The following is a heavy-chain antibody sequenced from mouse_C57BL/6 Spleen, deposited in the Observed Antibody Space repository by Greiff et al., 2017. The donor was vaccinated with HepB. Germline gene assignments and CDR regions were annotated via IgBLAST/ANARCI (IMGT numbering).Heavy chain of an antibody. CDR1: GYTFTSYW. J-gene: IGHJ1*03. D-gene: IGHD3-3*01. Sequence: QVQLQQPGAELVKPGASVKLSCKASGYTFTSYWMQWVKQRPGQGLEWIGEIDPSDSYTNYNQKFKGKATLTVDTSSSTAYMQLSSLTSEDSAVYYCARWGGTGYFDVWGTGTTVTVSS. CDR3: ARWGGTGYFDV. CDR2: IDPSDSYT. V-gene: IGHV1-50*01.